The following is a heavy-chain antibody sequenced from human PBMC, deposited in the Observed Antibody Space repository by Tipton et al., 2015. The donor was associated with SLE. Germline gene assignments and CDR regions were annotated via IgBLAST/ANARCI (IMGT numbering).Heavy chain of an antibody. CDR2: IYYSGST. V-gene: IGHV4-59*11. D-gene: IGHD6-19*01. Sequence: TLSLTCTVSGGSISSHYWSWIRQPPGKGLEWIGYIYYSGSTNYNPSLKSRVTISVDTSKNQFSLKLSSVTAADTAVYYCARGVEWLVISPQLYYFDYWGQGTLVTVSS. CDR3: ARGVEWLVISPQLYYFDY. J-gene: IGHJ4*02. CDR1: GGSISSHY.